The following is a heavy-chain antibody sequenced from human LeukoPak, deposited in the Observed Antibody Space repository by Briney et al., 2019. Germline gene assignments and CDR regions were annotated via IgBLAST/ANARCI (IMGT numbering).Heavy chain of an antibody. CDR3: ASGVVVTAIPRKNGGYYYMDV. D-gene: IGHD2-21*02. V-gene: IGHV1-69*02. Sequence: SSVKVSCKASGGTFSSYTISWVRQAPGQGLEWMGRIIPILGIANYAQKFQGRVTITADKSTSTAYMELSSLRSEDTAVYYCASGVVVTAIPRKNGGYYYMDVWGKGTTVTVSS. J-gene: IGHJ6*03. CDR1: GGTFSSYT. CDR2: IIPILGIA.